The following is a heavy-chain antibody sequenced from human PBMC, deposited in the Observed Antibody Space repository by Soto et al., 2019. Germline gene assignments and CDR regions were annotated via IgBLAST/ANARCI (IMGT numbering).Heavy chain of an antibody. CDR1: GGTFSTSL. CDR3: ARGYTDYDDDSYDFDS. D-gene: IGHD3-22*01. CDR2: IIPIFGTP. J-gene: IGHJ4*02. Sequence: QVQLVQSGAEVKKPGSSVKVSCKASGGTFSTSLISWVRQAAGQGLEWMGGIIPIFGTPNYAQKFQGRVTITADESTSTVYMELNSLRSEDTAMYYCARGYTDYDDDSYDFDSWGQGTQVTVSS. V-gene: IGHV1-69*01.